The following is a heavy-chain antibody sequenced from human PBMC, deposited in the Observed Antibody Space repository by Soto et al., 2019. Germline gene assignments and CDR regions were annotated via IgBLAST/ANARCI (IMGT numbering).Heavy chain of an antibody. Sequence: PGGSLRLSCAASGFTFSHYAIHWVRQAPGKGLEWVAVTSYDGSNKYYTDSVEGRFTISRDNSKNTVFLQMNSLRPEDTALYYCARAGDVYDFWIGSLARYYYGMDVWGRGTTVTVSS. D-gene: IGHD3-3*01. CDR1: GFTFSHYA. CDR3: ARAGDVYDFWIGSLARYYYGMDV. CDR2: TSYDGSNK. V-gene: IGHV3-30-3*01. J-gene: IGHJ6*02.